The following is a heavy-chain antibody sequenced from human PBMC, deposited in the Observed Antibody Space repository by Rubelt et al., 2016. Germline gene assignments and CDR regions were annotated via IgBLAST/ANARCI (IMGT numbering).Heavy chain of an antibody. Sequence: HWVRQAPGKGLEWVSCINNDGTTTSYAASVKGRFTISRDNAKNTLYLQMDSLRAEDTAVYYCARRLRQDDAFDIWGQGTLVTVSS. J-gene: IGHJ3*02. V-gene: IGHV3-74*01. CDR2: INNDGTTT. CDR3: ARRLRQDDAFDI.